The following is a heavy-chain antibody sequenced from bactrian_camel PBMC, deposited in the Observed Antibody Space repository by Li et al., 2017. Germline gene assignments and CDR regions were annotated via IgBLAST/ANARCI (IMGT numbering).Heavy chain of an antibody. CDR3: VRDFLEKRVVAGNSVFGY. V-gene: IGHV3S1*01. D-gene: IGHD6*01. CDR1: GFTFSGYW. J-gene: IGHJ6*01. CDR2: INVDGGNV. Sequence: HVQLVESGGDLVQPGGSLTLSCTASGFTFSGYWMYWIRQAPGKGLEWVSSINVDGGNVYYADSVEGRFTLSRANAKNTAALQMNSLTPEDTGVYYCVRDFLEKRVVAGNSVFGYWGQGTQVTVS.